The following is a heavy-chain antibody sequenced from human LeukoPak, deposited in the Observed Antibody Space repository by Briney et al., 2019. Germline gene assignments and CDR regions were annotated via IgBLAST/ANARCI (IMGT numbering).Heavy chain of an antibody. CDR1: GFTFSSYG. J-gene: IGHJ4*02. V-gene: IGHV3-30*02. CDR2: IRYDGSNK. Sequence: GESLKISCAASGFTFSSYGMHWVRQAPGKGLEWVAFIRYDGSNKYYADSVKGRFTISRDNSKNTLYLQMNSLRAEDTAVYYCAKVSSLTYFDYWGQGTLVTVSS. CDR3: AKVSSLTYFDY.